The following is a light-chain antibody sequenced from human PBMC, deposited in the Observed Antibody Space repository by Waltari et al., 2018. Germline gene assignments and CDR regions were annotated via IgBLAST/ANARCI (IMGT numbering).Light chain of an antibody. V-gene: IGLV2-14*01. J-gene: IGLJ3*02. Sequence: QSALTQPASVSESPGQSITISCSGTSSDVGGYNYVCWYQQHQGKAPKLIIYDVAKRLSWFSTPFSASKSGYTASLTISGLQAEDGADYYCFSYRSSSTWVFGGGTKLTVL. CDR3: FSYRSSSTWV. CDR1: SSDVGGYNY. CDR2: DVA.